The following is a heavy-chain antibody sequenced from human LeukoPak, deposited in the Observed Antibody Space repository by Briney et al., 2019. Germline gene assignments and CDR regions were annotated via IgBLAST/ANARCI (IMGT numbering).Heavy chain of an antibody. J-gene: IGHJ4*02. D-gene: IGHD6-13*01. CDR3: PHMPGGGSSPLAFDY. Sequence: SGPTLVNPTQTLTLTCTFSGFSLSTSGVGVGWIRQPPGKALEWLALIYWDDDKRYSPSLKSRLTITKDTSKNQVVLTMTNMDPVDTATFYCPHMPGGGSSPLAFDYGGRETLAPVSS. CDR1: GFSLSTSGVG. V-gene: IGHV2-5*02. CDR2: IYWDDDK.